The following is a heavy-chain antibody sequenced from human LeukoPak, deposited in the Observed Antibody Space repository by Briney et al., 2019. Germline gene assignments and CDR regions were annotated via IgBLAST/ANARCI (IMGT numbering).Heavy chain of an antibody. CDR2: ISGSGSTI. CDR1: GFTFSSYD. Sequence: GGSLRLSCAVSGFTFSSYDMNWVRQAPGKGLEWVSYISGSGSTIYYADSVEGRFTISRDSGKNSLYLQMNSLRVEDTALYYCARIHPYYYGSGSYLMGYYYFGMDVWGQGTTVTVSS. D-gene: IGHD3-10*01. J-gene: IGHJ6*02. CDR3: ARIHPYYYGSGSYLMGYYYFGMDV. V-gene: IGHV3-48*03.